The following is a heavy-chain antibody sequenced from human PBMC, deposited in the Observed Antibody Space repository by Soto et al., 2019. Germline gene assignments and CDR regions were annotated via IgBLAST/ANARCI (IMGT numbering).Heavy chain of an antibody. CDR1: GGTFSSYA. V-gene: IGHV1-69*13. D-gene: IGHD2-15*01. Sequence: SVKVSCKASGGTFSSYAISWVRQAPGQGLEWMGGIIPIFGTANYAQKFQGRVTITADESTSTAYMELSSLRSEDTAVYYFARSSFVVGVAATRYYYYGMDVWGKGTTVTVPS. CDR2: IIPIFGTA. J-gene: IGHJ6*04. CDR3: ARSSFVVGVAATRYYYYGMDV.